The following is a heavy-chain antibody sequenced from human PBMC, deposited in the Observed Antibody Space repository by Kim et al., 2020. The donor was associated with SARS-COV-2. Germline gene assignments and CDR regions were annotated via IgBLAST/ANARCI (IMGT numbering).Heavy chain of an antibody. Sequence: GGSLRLSCAASGFTFSSYAMHWVRQAPGKGLEWVAVISYDGSNKYYADSVKGRFTISRDNSKNTLYLQMNSLRAEDTAVYYCARDPAKHSGSYYLPDYWGQGTLVTVSS. CDR2: ISYDGSNK. V-gene: IGHV3-30-3*01. CDR3: ARDPAKHSGSYYLPDY. J-gene: IGHJ4*02. D-gene: IGHD1-26*01. CDR1: GFTFSSYA.